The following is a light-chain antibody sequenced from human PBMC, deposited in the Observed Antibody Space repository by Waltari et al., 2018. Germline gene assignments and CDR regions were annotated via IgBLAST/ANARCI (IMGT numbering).Light chain of an antibody. Sequence: DIQMTQSPSSLYASVGDRVTITCRASQSISTYLNWYQQKPGKAPNLMIYAASTLQSGVPSRFSGSGSETDFTLTISSLQPEDFATYYCQQSYNAPRTFGLGTKVDIK. CDR3: QQSYNAPRT. J-gene: IGKJ3*01. CDR2: AAS. V-gene: IGKV1-39*01. CDR1: QSISTY.